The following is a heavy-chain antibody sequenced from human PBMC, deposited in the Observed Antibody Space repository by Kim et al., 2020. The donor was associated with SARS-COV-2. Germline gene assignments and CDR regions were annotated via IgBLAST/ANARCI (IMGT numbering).Heavy chain of an antibody. CDR2: ISRGGGST. CDR1: GFTFDNYA. J-gene: IGHJ6*01. D-gene: IGHD2-15*01. V-gene: IGHV3-43*02. Sequence: GGSLRLSCAASGFTFDNYAMNWVRQAPGKGLEWVSEISRGGGSTFYADSVKGRFTISRDNSKNSLYLQMNSLRPEDTALYYCAKDVSFGWWHAHGMDVWG. CDR3: AKDVSFGWWHAHGMDV.